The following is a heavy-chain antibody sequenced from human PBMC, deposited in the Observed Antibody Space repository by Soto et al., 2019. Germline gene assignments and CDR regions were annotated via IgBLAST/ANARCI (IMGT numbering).Heavy chain of an antibody. V-gene: IGHV1-69*05. CDR3: XRPXXXXXXXYYGMDV. CDR1: GGTFSSYA. CDR2: IIPIFGTA. J-gene: IGHJ6*02. Sequence: QVQLVQSGAEVKKPGSSVKVSCKASGGTFSSYAISWVRQAPGQGLEWMGGIIPIFGTANYAQKFQGRVTXXXXXXXXTAXXXXXXXXXXXXXXXYCXRPXXXXXXXYYGMDVWGQGTTVTVSS. D-gene: IGHD2-8*02.